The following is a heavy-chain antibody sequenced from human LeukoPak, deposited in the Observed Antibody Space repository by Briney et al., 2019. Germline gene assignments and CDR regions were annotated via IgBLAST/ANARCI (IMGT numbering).Heavy chain of an antibody. CDR3: AKGSGSSGWDDLLGVVDY. V-gene: IGHV3-30*18. D-gene: IGHD6-19*01. CDR1: GFAFSTYG. J-gene: IGHJ4*02. CDR2: LSFDGSSE. Sequence: GGSLRLSCAASGFAFSTYGIHWVRQAPGKGLEWVAVLSFDGSSEYYADSVKGRFTVSRDNSKNTLYLQMNSLRDEDTAVYYCAKGSGSSGWDDLLGVVDYWGQGTLVTVSS.